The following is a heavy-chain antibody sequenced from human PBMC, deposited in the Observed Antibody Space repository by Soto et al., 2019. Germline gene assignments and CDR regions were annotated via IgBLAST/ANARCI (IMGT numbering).Heavy chain of an antibody. CDR3: VRDGTKTLRDWFDP. Sequence: SETVSLTCTVSGASISGFYRSWIRKSAGKGLEWIGRIYATGTTDYNPSLKSRVMMSVDTSKKQFSLKLRSVTAADTAVYYCVRDGTKTLRDWFDPWGQGISVTVSS. CDR1: GASISGFY. CDR2: IYATGTT. V-gene: IGHV4-4*07. J-gene: IGHJ5*02. D-gene: IGHD1-1*01.